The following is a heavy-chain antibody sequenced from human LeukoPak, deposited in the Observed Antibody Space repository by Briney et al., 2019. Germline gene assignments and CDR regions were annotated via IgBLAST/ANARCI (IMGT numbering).Heavy chain of an antibody. D-gene: IGHD2-2*01. CDR1: GGSISSYY. V-gene: IGHV4-4*07. Sequence: SETLSLTCTVSGGSISSYYWTWIRQPAGKGLEWIGRIYSSGSTNYNPSLKSRVTMSVDTSKNQFFLKLSSVTAADTAMYYCARDPLQSSWPNCFDPWGQGTLVTVSS. J-gene: IGHJ5*02. CDR3: ARDPLQSSWPNCFDP. CDR2: IYSSGST.